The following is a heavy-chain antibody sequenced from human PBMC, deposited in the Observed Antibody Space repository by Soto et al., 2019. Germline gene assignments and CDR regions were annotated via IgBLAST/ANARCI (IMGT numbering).Heavy chain of an antibody. Sequence: GTSVKVSGKASGGTFSSYAISWMRQAPGQGLEWMGGIIPIFGTANYAQKFQGRVTITADESTSTAYMELSSLRSEDTAVYYCARVLGYSYGQYFDYWGQGTLVTVSS. CDR3: ARVLGYSYGQYFDY. CDR1: GGTFSSYA. V-gene: IGHV1-69*13. J-gene: IGHJ4*02. D-gene: IGHD5-18*01. CDR2: IIPIFGTA.